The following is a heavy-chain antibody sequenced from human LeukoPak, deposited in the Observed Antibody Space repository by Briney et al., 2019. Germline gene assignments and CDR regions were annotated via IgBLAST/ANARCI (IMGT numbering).Heavy chain of an antibody. CDR2: ISAYNGNT. Sequence: ASVKVSCKASGYTFTSYGISWVRQAPGQGLEWMGWISAYNGNTNYAQKLQGRVTMTTDTSTSTAYMELRSLRSDDTAVYYCARDRPRYCSSTSCCTGYGYWGQGTLVTVSS. V-gene: IGHV1-18*01. CDR3: ARDRPRYCSSTSCCTGYGY. D-gene: IGHD2-2*02. J-gene: IGHJ4*02. CDR1: GYTFTSYG.